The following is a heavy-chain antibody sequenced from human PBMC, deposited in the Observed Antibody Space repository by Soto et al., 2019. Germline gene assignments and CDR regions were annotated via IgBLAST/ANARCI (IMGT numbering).Heavy chain of an antibody. J-gene: IGHJ4*02. CDR1: GYIFIGYY. Sequence: QVHLVQSGAEVKKPGASVKVSCKTSGYIFIGYYIHWVRQAPGQGLEWMGWINPDSGGTKYDHKFQGRVTMTRDTSLSTAYMELSSLGPDDTAVYYCARKVATFDFDLWGQGTLVTVSS. CDR2: INPDSGGT. CDR3: ARKVATFDFDL. D-gene: IGHD5-12*01. V-gene: IGHV1-2*02.